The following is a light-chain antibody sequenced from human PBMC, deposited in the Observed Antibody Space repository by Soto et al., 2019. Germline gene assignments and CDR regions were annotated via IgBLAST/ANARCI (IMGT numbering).Light chain of an antibody. CDR1: QSVSSSY. V-gene: IGKV3-20*01. J-gene: IGKJ1*01. Sequence: ESVLTQSPGTLSLSPGDRATLSCRASQSVSSSYLAWYQQKPGQAPRLLIYSASSRANGIPDRFSGSGSGTDFTLTISRLEPEDFAVYYCQQYGGSLTWTFGQGTKEDIK. CDR2: SAS. CDR3: QQYGGSLTWT.